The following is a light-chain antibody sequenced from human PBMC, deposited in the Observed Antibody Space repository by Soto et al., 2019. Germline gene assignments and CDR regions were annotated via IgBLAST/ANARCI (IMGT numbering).Light chain of an antibody. CDR2: EVS. CDR1: SSDVGAYKY. J-gene: IGLJ3*02. Sequence: QSALTQPPSASGSPGQSVTISCTGTSSDVGAYKYVSWYQQYPGKAPKLMIYEVSKRPSGVPDRFSGSKSGNTASLTVSGFRAEDQPDFYCTSEVGSTIWVLGGGPKLTVL. V-gene: IGLV2-8*01. CDR3: TSEVGSTIWV.